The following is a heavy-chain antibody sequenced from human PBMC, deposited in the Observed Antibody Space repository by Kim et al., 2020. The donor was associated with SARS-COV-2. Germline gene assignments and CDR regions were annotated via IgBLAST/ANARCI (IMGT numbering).Heavy chain of an antibody. V-gene: IGHV3-7*01. CDR3: ARGGTQLWSLPDY. D-gene: IGHD5-18*01. J-gene: IGHJ4*02. CDR2: IKQDGSEK. CDR1: GFTFSRYW. Sequence: GGSLRLSCAASGFTFSRYWMSWVRQAPGKGLEWVANIKQDGSEKYYVDSVKGRFTFSRDNAKNSLYLQMNSLRAEDTAVYYCARGGTQLWSLPDYWGQGT.